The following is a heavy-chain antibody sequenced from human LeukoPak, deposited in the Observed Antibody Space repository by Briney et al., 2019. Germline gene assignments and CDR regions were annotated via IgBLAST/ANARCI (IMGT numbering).Heavy chain of an antibody. D-gene: IGHD3-10*01. V-gene: IGHV1-46*01. CDR2: INPSGGST. CDR1: AYTFTSYY. J-gene: IGHJ6*03. Sequence: ASVKVSCKASAYTFTSYYIHWVRHAPGQWLEWMGLINPSGGSTNYAQKFQGRVTMTRDTSTSTVYMELSSLRSEDTAVYYCARGPSITMVRGGQWYYYMDVWGKGTTVTISS. CDR3: ARGPSITMVRGGQWYYYMDV.